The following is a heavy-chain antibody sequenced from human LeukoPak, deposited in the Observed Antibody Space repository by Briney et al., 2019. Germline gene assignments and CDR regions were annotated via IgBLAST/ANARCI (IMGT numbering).Heavy chain of an antibody. Sequence: ASVKVSCKVSGYTLTELSMHWVRQAPGKGLEWMGGFDPEDGETIYAQKFQGRVTMTEDTSTDTAYMELSSLRSEDTAVYYCATRQKTYDILTGPTLQFDYWGQGTLVTVSS. J-gene: IGHJ4*02. D-gene: IGHD3-9*01. CDR2: FDPEDGET. CDR3: ATRQKTYDILTGPTLQFDY. CDR1: GYTLTELS. V-gene: IGHV1-24*01.